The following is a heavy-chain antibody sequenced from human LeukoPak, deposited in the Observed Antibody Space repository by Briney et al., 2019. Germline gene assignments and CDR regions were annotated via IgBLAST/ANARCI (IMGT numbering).Heavy chain of an antibody. Sequence: GGSLRLSCAASGFTFSSYSMNWVRQAPGKGLEWVSYISSSSSTIYYADSVKGRFTISRDNAKNSLYLQMNSLRAEDTAVYYCARELMVYAYDYWGQGTLVTVSS. J-gene: IGHJ4*02. CDR1: GFTFSSYS. CDR3: ARELMVYAYDY. CDR2: ISSSSSTI. D-gene: IGHD2-8*01. V-gene: IGHV3-48*04.